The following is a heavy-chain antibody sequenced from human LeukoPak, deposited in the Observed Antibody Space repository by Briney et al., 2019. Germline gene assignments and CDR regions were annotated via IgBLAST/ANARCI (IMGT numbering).Heavy chain of an antibody. CDR2: ISSSSSTI. J-gene: IGHJ4*02. V-gene: IGHV3-48*01. D-gene: IGHD3-10*01. CDR1: GFTFSSYS. Sequence: GGSLRLSCAASGFTFSSYSMNWVRQAPGKGLEWVSCISSSSSTIYYADSVKGRFTISRDNAKNSLYLQMDSLRAEDTAVYYCARGYGSGSFFVYWGQGTLVTVSS. CDR3: ARGYGSGSFFVY.